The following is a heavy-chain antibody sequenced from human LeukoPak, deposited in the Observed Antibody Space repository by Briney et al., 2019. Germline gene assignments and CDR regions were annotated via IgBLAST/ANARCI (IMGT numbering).Heavy chain of an antibody. V-gene: IGHV1-2*02. D-gene: IGHD3-3*01. CDR2: INPNSGGT. CDR1: GYTFTGYY. CDR3: ARDPPYNCDFWSGYYNHYYYGMDV. Sequence: ASVKVSCKASGYTFTGYYMHWVRQAPGQGLEWMGWINPNSGGTNYAQKFQGRVTMTRDTSISTAYMELSRLRSDDTAVYYCARDPPYNCDFWSGYYNHYYYGMDVWGQGTTVTVSS. J-gene: IGHJ6*02.